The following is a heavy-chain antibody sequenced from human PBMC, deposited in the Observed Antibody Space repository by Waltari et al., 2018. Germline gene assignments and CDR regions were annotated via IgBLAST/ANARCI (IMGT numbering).Heavy chain of an antibody. D-gene: IGHD6-13*01. Sequence: QVQLVESGGGLVTPGGSLRLSCAASGLPFSDYHMNWIRQAPGKGLEWISYISSSGKTIYYADSVKGRFTISRDNAKNSLYLQMNSLRAEDTAVYYCAGGIAAAKNWGQGTLVTVSS. CDR1: GLPFSDYH. V-gene: IGHV3-11*04. CDR3: AGGIAAAKN. J-gene: IGHJ4*02. CDR2: ISSSGKTI.